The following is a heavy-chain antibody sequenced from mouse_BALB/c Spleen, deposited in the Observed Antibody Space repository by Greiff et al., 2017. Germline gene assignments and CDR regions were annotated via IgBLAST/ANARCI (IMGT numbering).Heavy chain of an antibody. CDR2: IDPSDSYT. CDR1: GYTFTSYW. Sequence: VQLQQPGAELVKPGASVKLSCKASGYTFTSYWMHWVKQRPGQGLEWIGEIDPSDSYTNYNQKFKGKATLTVDKSSSTAYMQLSSLTSEDSAVYYCAKNDDWGQGTTLTVSS. V-gene: IGHV1-69*02. J-gene: IGHJ2*01. CDR3: AKNDD.